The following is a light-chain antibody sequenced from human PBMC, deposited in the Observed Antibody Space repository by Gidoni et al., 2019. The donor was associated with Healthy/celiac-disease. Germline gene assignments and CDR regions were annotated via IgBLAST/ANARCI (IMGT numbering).Light chain of an antibody. CDR3: QSYDSSLSGYV. J-gene: IGLJ2*01. CDR2: GNS. CDR1: SSNIGAGYD. Sequence: QSVLTQPPSVSGAPGQRVTISCTGSSSNIGAGYDVHWYQQLPGTAPKLLIYGNSNRPSGVPDRFSGSKSGTSASLAITGLQAEDEADYYRQSYDSSLSGYVFGGGTKLTVL. V-gene: IGLV1-40*01.